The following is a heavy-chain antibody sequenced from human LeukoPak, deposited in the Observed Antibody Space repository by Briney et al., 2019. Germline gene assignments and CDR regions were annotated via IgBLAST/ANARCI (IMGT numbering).Heavy chain of an antibody. J-gene: IGHJ4*02. CDR1: GGSFSGYY. V-gene: IGHV4-34*01. D-gene: IGHD3-10*01. CDR3: ARHLYFYGSGSRYFDF. CDR2: VYHSGST. Sequence: SETLSLTCAIYGGSFSGYYWSWIRQPPGKGLEWIGTVYHSGSTYYNPSLETRVIISADTSKNQLSLGLSSVTAADTALYYCARHLYFYGSGSRYFDFWGQGTLVTVSS.